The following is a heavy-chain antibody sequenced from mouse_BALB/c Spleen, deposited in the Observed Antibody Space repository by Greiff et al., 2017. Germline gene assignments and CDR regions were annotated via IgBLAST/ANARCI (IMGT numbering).Heavy chain of an antibody. J-gene: IGHJ2*01. CDR1: GYTFTSYY. Sequence: VQLQHSGPELVKPGASVRISCKASGYTFTSYYIHWVKQRPGQGLEWIVWIYPGNVNTKYNEKFKGKATLTADKSSSTAYMQLSSLTSEDSAVYFCAREDYYGSSYVYWGQGTTRTVSS. V-gene: IGHV1S56*01. CDR2: IYPGNVNT. D-gene: IGHD1-1*01. CDR3: AREDYYGSSYVY.